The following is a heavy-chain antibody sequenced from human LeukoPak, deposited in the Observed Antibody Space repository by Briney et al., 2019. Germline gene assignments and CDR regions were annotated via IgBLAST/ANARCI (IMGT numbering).Heavy chain of an antibody. CDR2: ISGSGGST. J-gene: IGHJ5*02. V-gene: IGHV3-23*01. D-gene: IGHD3-16*01. Sequence: GGSLRLSCAASGFTFSSYAMSWVRQAPGKGLEWVSAISGSGGSTYYADSAKGRFTISRDNSKNTLYLQMNSLRAEDTAVYYCANRYALTFGGVTNPWGQGTLVTVSS. CDR3: ANRYALTFGGVTNP. CDR1: GFTFSSYA.